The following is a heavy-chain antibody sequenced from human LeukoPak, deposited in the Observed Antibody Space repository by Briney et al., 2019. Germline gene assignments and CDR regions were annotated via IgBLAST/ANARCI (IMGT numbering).Heavy chain of an antibody. Sequence: PGGSLRLSCAASGFTFVGYNINWVRQAPGKGLEWVSSISSSSSYIYYADSVQGRFTISRDNAENSLFLQMNSLRAEDTAVYYCARNRNDYGDYVYDSWGQGTLVTVSS. J-gene: IGHJ4*02. CDR1: GFTFVGYN. CDR3: ARNRNDYGDYVYDS. D-gene: IGHD4-17*01. V-gene: IGHV3-21*01. CDR2: ISSSSSYI.